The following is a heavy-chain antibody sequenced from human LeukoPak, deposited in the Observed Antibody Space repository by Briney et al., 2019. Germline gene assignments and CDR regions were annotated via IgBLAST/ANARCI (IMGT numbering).Heavy chain of an antibody. Sequence: ASVKVSCKVSGYPLTELSMHWVRQAPGKGLEWMGGFDPEDGETIYAQKFQGRVTMTEDTSTDTAYMELSSLRSEDTAVYYCATDVWVGATTGTFDYWGQGTLVTVSS. CDR1: GYPLTELS. V-gene: IGHV1-24*01. J-gene: IGHJ4*02. CDR3: ATDVWVGATTGTFDY. CDR2: FDPEDGET. D-gene: IGHD1-26*01.